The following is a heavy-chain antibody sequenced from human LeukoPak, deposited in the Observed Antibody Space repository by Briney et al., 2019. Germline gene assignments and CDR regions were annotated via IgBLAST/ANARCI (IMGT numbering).Heavy chain of an antibody. CDR3: ARERAAARPEGHLRD. Sequence: PSETLSLTCAVYGGPFSGYYWSWIRQPPGKGLEWIGEINHSGSTNYNPSLKSRVTISVDTSKNQFSLKLSSVTAADTAVYYCARERAAARPEGHLRDWGQGTLVTVSS. V-gene: IGHV4-34*01. D-gene: IGHD6-6*01. J-gene: IGHJ4*02. CDR2: INHSGST. CDR1: GGPFSGYY.